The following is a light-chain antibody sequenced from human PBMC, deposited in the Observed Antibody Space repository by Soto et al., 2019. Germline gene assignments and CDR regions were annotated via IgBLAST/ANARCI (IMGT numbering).Light chain of an antibody. V-gene: IGKV1-5*03. CDR3: QQYNS. CDR2: KAS. CDR1: QSISSW. Sequence: DIQMTQSPSTLSASVGDRVTITCRASQSISSWLAWYQQKPGKAPKLLIYKASSLESGVPSRFSGSGSGTEFTLTISILRPDDFATYYCQQYNSFGQGTKVDIK. J-gene: IGKJ2*01.